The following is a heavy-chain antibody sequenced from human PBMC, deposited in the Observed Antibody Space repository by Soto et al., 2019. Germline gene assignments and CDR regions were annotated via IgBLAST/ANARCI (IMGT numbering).Heavy chain of an antibody. V-gene: IGHV4-39*01. CDR2: IYYSGST. D-gene: IGHD3-10*01. CDR3: ASGGMIRGAENYYYYDGMDV. CDR1: GGSISSSSYY. Sequence: SETLSLTCTVSGGSISSSSYYWGWIRQPPGKGLEWIGSIYYSGSTYYNPSLKSRVTISVDTSKNQFSLKLSSVTAADTAVYYCASGGMIRGAENYYYYDGMDVWGQGTTVT. J-gene: IGHJ6*02.